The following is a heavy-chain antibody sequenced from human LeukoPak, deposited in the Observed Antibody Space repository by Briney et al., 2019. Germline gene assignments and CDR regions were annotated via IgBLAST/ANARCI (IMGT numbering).Heavy chain of an antibody. J-gene: IGHJ5*02. D-gene: IGHD3-22*01. CDR3: ARPYYYDSRIDP. CDR2: IYYSGSS. V-gene: IGHV4-30-4*01. Sequence: SETLSLTCTVSGGSTSSGDYYWSWIRQPPGKGLEWIGYIYYSGSSYYNPSLKSRVTISVDTSKNQFSLKLSSVTAADTAVYYCARPYYYDSRIDPWGQGTLVTVSS. CDR1: GGSTSSGDYY.